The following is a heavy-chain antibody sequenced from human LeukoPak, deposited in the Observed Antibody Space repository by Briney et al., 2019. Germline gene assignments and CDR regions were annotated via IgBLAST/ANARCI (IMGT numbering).Heavy chain of an antibody. CDR2: INSDGSEG. D-gene: IGHD2-21*02. J-gene: IGHJ4*02. V-gene: IGHV3-7*03. CDR3: ARLLWQGVVVTTINPSYDY. CDR1: GFTFSGFW. Sequence: GGSLRLSCAVSGFTFSGFWMSWSRQAPGKGLEWVASINSDGSEGYYADVVKGRFTISRDNAKNSLYLQINSLRAEDTAVYYCARLLWQGVVVTTINPSYDYWGQGTLVTVSS.